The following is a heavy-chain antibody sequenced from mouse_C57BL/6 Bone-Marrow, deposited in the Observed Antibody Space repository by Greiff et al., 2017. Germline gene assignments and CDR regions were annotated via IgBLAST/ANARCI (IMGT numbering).Heavy chain of an antibody. J-gene: IGHJ1*03. V-gene: IGHV5-6*01. CDR2: ISSGGSYT. CDR1: GFTFSSYG. Sequence: EVKLVESGGDLVKPGGSLKLSCAASGFTFSSYGMSLVRQTPDKRLEWVATISSGGSYTYYPDSVKGRFTISRDNAKNTLYLQMSSLKSEDTAMYYCARHDDGYYVYWYFDVWGTGTTVTVSS. CDR3: ARHDDGYYVYWYFDV. D-gene: IGHD2-3*01.